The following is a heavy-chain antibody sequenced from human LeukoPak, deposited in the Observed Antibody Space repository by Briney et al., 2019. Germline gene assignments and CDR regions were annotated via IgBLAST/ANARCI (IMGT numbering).Heavy chain of an antibody. J-gene: IGHJ4*02. Sequence: GALRLSCAASGFTFSNYWMSWVRRAPGKGLEWVANIKQDGSEKYYVGSVKGRFTISRDSADNSLYLQMNSLRAEDTAVYYCARLRTFDYWGQGTLVTVSS. CDR2: IKQDGSEK. CDR3: ARLRTFDY. V-gene: IGHV3-7*03. D-gene: IGHD1-14*01. CDR1: GFTFSNYW.